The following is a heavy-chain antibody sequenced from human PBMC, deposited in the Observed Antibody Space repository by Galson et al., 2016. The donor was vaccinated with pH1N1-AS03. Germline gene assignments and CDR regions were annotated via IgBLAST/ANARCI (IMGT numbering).Heavy chain of an antibody. CDR2: ISYHGNNK. CDR3: ARETIRAGEFDL. CDR1: GFTFSSHS. D-gene: IGHD1-26*01. V-gene: IGHV3-30-3*01. J-gene: IGHJ3*01. Sequence: LRLSCAASGFTFSSHSMHWARQAPDEGLEWVAGISYHGNNKFYAHSVKGRFTISRDSLQNTLDLQMNSLSAEYSAVYFCARETIRAGEFDLWGRGTVVTVSS.